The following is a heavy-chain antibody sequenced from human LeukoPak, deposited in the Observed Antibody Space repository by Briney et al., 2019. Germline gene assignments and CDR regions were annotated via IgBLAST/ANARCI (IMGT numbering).Heavy chain of an antibody. V-gene: IGHV4-39*07. D-gene: IGHD3-16*02. CDR2: IYYSGST. Sequence: SETLSLTCTVSGGSISSSSYYWGWIRRPPGKGLEWIGSIYYSGSTYYNPSLKSRVTISVDTSKNQFSLKLSSVTAADTAVYYCARVPHDYVWGSYRRYFDYWGQGTLVTVSS. J-gene: IGHJ4*02. CDR3: ARVPHDYVWGSYRRYFDY. CDR1: GGSISSSSYY.